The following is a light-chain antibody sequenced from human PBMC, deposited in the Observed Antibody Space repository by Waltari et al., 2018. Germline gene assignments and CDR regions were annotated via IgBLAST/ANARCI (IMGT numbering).Light chain of an antibody. CDR1: DGSGNYK. Sequence: PWLPHPPSNSASLGPSVTLPCPRTDGSGNYKVDWYKQHQGRGPRFVVRVGAGGIVGSKGDGIPDRVSVLASGLNRYLIIKNIQEEDESDYHCGADHGSGSNFVVVFGGGTKLTVL. CDR3: GADHGSGSNFVVV. J-gene: IGLJ2*01. CDR2: VGAGGIVG. V-gene: IGLV9-49*01.